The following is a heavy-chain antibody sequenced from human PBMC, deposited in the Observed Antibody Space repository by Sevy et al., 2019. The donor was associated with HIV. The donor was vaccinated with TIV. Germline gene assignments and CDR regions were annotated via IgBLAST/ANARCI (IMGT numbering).Heavy chain of an antibody. V-gene: IGHV1-18*01. J-gene: IGHJ5*02. Sequence: ASVKVSCKASGYTFTNYGISWVRQAPGQGLEWMGWISTHNGDTNYAQKLQGRVTMTTDTSTITAYMELRSLRSDDTAVYYCARRIYYDSSAYYWWFDPWGQGTLVTVSS. D-gene: IGHD3-22*01. CDR3: ARRIYYDSSAYYWWFDP. CDR2: ISTHNGDT. CDR1: GYTFTNYG.